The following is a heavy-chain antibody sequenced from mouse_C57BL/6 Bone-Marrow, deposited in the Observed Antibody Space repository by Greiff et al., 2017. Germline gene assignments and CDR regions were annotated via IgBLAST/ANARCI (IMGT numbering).Heavy chain of an antibody. Sequence: QVQLQQPGTELVKPGASVKMSCKASGYTFTSYWMHWVKQRPGQGLEWIGNINPRNGGTNYNEKFKSKATLTVDKSSSTAYMQLSSLTSEDSAVYYCAREGSSFYFDYWGQGTTLTVSS. J-gene: IGHJ2*01. CDR2: INPRNGGT. D-gene: IGHD1-1*01. V-gene: IGHV1-53*01. CDR3: AREGSSFYFDY. CDR1: GYTFTSYW.